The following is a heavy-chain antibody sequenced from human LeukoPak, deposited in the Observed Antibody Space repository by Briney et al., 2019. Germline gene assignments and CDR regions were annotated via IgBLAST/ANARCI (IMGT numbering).Heavy chain of an antibody. V-gene: IGHV4-39*01. Sequence: PSETLSLTCTVSGGSISSSSYYWGWIRQPPGKGLEWIGSIYYSGSTYYNPSLKSRVTISVDTSKNQFSLKLSSVTAADTAVYYCARTYMVRGVSTFDYWGQGTLVTVSS. CDR2: IYYSGST. D-gene: IGHD3-10*01. CDR1: GGSISSSSYY. J-gene: IGHJ4*02. CDR3: ARTYMVRGVSTFDY.